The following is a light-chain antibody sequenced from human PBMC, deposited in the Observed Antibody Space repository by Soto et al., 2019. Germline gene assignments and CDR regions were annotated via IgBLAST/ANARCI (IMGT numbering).Light chain of an antibody. Sequence: DIQMTQSRPTLSASVGDRVTSTFLDSQSISSWLAWYQQKPGQAPKLLIYKASTLQSGVPSRFSGSGSGTEFTLAISSLQPDDSATYYCQQYNDNWTFGQGTKVDIK. CDR2: KAS. CDR3: QQYNDNWT. CDR1: QSISSW. J-gene: IGKJ1*01. V-gene: IGKV1-5*03.